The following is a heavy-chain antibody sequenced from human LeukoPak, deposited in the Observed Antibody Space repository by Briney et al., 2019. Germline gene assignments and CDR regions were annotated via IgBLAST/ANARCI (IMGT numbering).Heavy chain of an antibody. CDR1: GGSISSYY. V-gene: IGHV4-59*01. D-gene: IGHD3-16*02. J-gene: IGHJ3*02. CDR3: ARDSTRYPNDAFDS. CDR2: IYYSGST. Sequence: PSETLSLTCTVSGGSISSYYWSWIRQPPGKRLEWIGYIYYSGSTKYNPSLKSRVTISVDTSKNQFSLRLSSVTAADTAVYYCARDSTRYPNDAFDSWGQGTMVTVSS.